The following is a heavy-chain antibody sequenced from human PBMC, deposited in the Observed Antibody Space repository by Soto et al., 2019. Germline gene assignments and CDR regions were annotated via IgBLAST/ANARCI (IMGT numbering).Heavy chain of an antibody. CDR3: ARGNYGWYLGDFDY. CDR2: ISSRSTYT. CDR1: GFSFSDYY. J-gene: IGHJ4*02. Sequence: QVQLVESGGGLVKPGGSLRLSCAASGFSFSDYYMTWLRQAPGKGLEWLSYISSRSTYTNYADSVQGRFTVSRDNAKNSLYLQMNSLRAKDTAVYYCARGNYGWYLGDFDYWGQGTLVSVSS. D-gene: IGHD6-19*01. V-gene: IGHV3-11*05.